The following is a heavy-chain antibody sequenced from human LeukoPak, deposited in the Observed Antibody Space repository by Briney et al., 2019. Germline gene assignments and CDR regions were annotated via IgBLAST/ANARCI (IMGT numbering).Heavy chain of an antibody. CDR2: INSSGGST. J-gene: IGHJ4*02. CDR3: VRVRYGSGSYYGY. D-gene: IGHD3-10*01. V-gene: IGHV1-46*01. Sequence: GASVKVSCKASGYTFTRYDMHWVTQAPGQRPEWQGIINSSGGSTRYTQKIQGIVTMIRDTGTSTVYMELSSLSAVDTAVYYCVRVRYGSGSYYGYWGQGTLVTVSS. CDR1: GYTFTRYD.